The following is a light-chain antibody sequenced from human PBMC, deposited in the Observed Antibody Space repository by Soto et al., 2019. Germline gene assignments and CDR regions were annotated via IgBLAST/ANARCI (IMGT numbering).Light chain of an antibody. V-gene: IGLV1-47*01. CDR3: AAWDDSLSGPV. J-gene: IGLJ2*01. Sequence: QSVLTQPPSASGTPGQRVTISCSGSSSNIGSNYVYWYQQLPGTAPKLLIYRNNQRPSGVPDRFSGSKSGTSASLAISGLRSDDEADYYCAAWDDSLSGPVFGGETKLTVL. CDR2: RNN. CDR1: SSNIGSNY.